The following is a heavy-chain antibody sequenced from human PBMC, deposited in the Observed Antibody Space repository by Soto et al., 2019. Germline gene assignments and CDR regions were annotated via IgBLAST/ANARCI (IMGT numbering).Heavy chain of an antibody. V-gene: IGHV4-39*01. D-gene: IGHD2-15*01. CDR2: IYYSGST. J-gene: IGHJ4*02. CDR3: ARLYCSGGSCYPGVFDY. Sequence: PSETLSLTCTVSGGSISSSSYYWGWIRQPPGKGLEWIGSIYYSGSTYYNPSLKSRVTISVDTSKNQFSLKLSSVTAADTAVYYCARLYCSGGSCYPGVFDYWGQGT. CDR1: GGSISSSSYY.